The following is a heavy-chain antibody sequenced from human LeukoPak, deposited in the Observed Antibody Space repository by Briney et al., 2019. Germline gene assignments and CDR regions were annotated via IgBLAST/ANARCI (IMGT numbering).Heavy chain of an antibody. CDR1: GYTFTGYY. Sequence: ASVKVSCKASGYTFTGYYMHWVRQAPGQGLEWMGWINPNSGGTNYAQKFQGRVTMTRDTSISTAYMELSRLRSDDTAVYYCARVRKIVGITMVRGVNNWFDPWGQGTLVTVSS. J-gene: IGHJ5*02. V-gene: IGHV1-2*02. CDR2: INPNSGGT. D-gene: IGHD3-10*01. CDR3: ARVRKIVGITMVRGVNNWFDP.